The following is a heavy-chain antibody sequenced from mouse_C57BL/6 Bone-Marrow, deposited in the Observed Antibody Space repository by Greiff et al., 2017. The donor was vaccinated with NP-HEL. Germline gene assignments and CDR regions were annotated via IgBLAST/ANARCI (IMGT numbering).Heavy chain of an antibody. CDR3: ARLRRWYYAMDY. CDR2: IHPNSGST. Sequence: VQLHQSGAELVKPGASVKLSCKASGYTFTSYWMHWVKQRPGQGLEWIGMIHPNSGSTNYNEKFKSKATLTVDKSSSTAYMQLSSLTSEDSAVYYCARLRRWYYAMDYWGQGTSVTVSS. V-gene: IGHV1-64*01. D-gene: IGHD1-1*01. J-gene: IGHJ4*01. CDR1: GYTFTSYW.